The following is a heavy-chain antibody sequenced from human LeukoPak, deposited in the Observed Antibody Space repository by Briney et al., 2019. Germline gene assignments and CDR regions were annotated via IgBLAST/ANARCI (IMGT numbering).Heavy chain of an antibody. Sequence: GGSLRLSCATSGFTLSSYEMNWVRQAPGKGLEWISYITTSGTSTYYADSVKGRFTISRDNGKTALSLQMNSLRAEDTAVYYCVVHSATSCYWGQGTLVTVSS. CDR3: VVHSATSCY. CDR1: GFTLSSYE. J-gene: IGHJ4*02. CDR2: ITTSGTST. V-gene: IGHV3-48*03. D-gene: IGHD1-26*01.